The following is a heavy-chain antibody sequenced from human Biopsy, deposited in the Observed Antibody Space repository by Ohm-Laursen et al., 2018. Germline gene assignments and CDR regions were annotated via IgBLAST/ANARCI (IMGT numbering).Heavy chain of an antibody. D-gene: IGHD3-10*01. CDR1: GYTFTSYD. Sequence: ASVKVSCKASGYTFTSYDINWVRQATGQGLEWMGWMNPNSGNTDYAQKSQGRVTMTRNTSISTAYMELNSLGSEDTAVYYCARGSFWFGGNYYYYGMDVWGQGTTVTVSS. CDR2: MNPNSGNT. J-gene: IGHJ6*02. CDR3: ARGSFWFGGNYYYYGMDV. V-gene: IGHV1-8*01.